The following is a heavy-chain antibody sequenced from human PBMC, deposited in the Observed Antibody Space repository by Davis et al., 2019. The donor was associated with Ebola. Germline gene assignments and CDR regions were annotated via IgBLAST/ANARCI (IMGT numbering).Heavy chain of an antibody. CDR3: ARFFWDYEFCSGGYGMDV. CDR2: INPAACTT. D-gene: IGHD3-3*01. Sequence: AASVKVSCKASGYTFTSYYMHWVRQAPGQGLEWMGLINPAACTTSYAQKFQGRVTITRDTSTSTVYMELSSLRSEDTAVYYCARFFWDYEFCSGGYGMDVWGQGTTVTVSS. J-gene: IGHJ6*02. V-gene: IGHV1-46*01. CDR1: GYTFTSYY.